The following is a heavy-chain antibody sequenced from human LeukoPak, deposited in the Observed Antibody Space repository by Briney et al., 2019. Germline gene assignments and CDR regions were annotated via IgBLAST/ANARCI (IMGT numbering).Heavy chain of an antibody. CDR3: ARVGYSNSYDY. V-gene: IGHV1-8*01. D-gene: IGHD1-26*01. CDR1: GYTFTNFD. Sequence: ASMKVSCKASGYTFTNFDINWVRQATGQGLEWMGWMNPNTGNAGYAQKFQDRVTITWDASISTAYMDLSGLRSEDTAVYYCARVGYSNSYDYWGQGTQVTVSS. CDR2: MNPNTGNA. J-gene: IGHJ4*02.